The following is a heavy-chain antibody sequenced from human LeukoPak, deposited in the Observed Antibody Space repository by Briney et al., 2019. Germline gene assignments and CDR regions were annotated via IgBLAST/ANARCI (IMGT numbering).Heavy chain of an antibody. V-gene: IGHV3-15*01. Sequence: GGSLRLSCAASGFTFSNAWMSWVRQAPGKGLEWVGRIKSKTDGGTTDYAAPVKGRFTISREDSRNTLYLQMNSLKTEDTAVYYCTTGPYYYDSSEPFDYWGQGTLVTVSS. CDR1: GFTFSNAW. CDR3: TTGPYYYDSSEPFDY. D-gene: IGHD3-22*01. J-gene: IGHJ4*02. CDR2: IKSKTDGGTT.